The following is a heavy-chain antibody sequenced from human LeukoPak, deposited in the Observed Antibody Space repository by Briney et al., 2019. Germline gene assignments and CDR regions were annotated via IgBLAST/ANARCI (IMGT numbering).Heavy chain of an antibody. D-gene: IGHD4-17*01. CDR1: GGTFSSYA. CDR3: ARDRVDYGDYEAYYYGMDV. J-gene: IGHJ6*02. V-gene: IGHV1-69*04. CDR2: IIPILGIA. Sequence: SVKVSCKASGGTFSSYAIRWVRQAPGQGLEWMGRIIPILGIANYAQKFQGRVTITADKSTSTAYMELSSLRSEDTAVYYCARDRVDYGDYEAYYYGMDVWGQGTTVTVSS.